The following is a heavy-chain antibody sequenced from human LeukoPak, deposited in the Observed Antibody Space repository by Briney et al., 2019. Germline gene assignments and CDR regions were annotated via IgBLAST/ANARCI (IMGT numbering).Heavy chain of an antibody. D-gene: IGHD2-2*01. Sequence: SETLSLTCTVSGGSISSYYWSWIRQPPGKGLEWIGYIYYSGSTNYNPSLKSRVTISVDTSKNQFSLKLSSVTAADTAVYYCARGRGCSSTSCSNWFDPWGQGTLVTVSS. V-gene: IGHV4-59*08. CDR2: IYYSGST. CDR3: ARGRGCSSTSCSNWFDP. CDR1: GGSISSYY. J-gene: IGHJ5*02.